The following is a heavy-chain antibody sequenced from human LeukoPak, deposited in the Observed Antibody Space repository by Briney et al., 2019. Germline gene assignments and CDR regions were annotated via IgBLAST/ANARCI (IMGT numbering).Heavy chain of an antibody. CDR3: AALGIVGATTVAFDI. CDR1: GGTFISYA. CDR2: IIPIFGTA. V-gene: IGHV1-69*05. D-gene: IGHD1-26*01. J-gene: IGHJ3*02. Sequence: GASVKVSCKASGGTFISYAISWVRQAPGQGLEWMGGIIPIFGTANYAQKFQERVTITRDMSTSTAYMELSSLRSEDTAVYYCAALGIVGATTVAFDIWGQGTMVTVSS.